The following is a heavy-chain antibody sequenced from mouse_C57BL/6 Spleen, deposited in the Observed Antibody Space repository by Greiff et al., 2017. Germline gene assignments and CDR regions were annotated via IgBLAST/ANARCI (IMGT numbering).Heavy chain of an antibody. CDR3: ARDWFDY. J-gene: IGHJ3*01. V-gene: IGHV1-4*01. CDR1: GYTFTSYT. CDR2: INPSSGYT. Sequence: VQLQQSGAELARPGASVKMSCKASGYTFTSYTMHWVNQRPGQGLEWIGYINPSSGYTKYNQKFKDKATLTADKSSSTAKLQLSSLTSEDSAVYYCARDWFDYGGQGTLVTVSA.